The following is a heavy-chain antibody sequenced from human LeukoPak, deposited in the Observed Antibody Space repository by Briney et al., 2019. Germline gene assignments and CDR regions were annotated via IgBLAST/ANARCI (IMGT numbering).Heavy chain of an antibody. Sequence: GGSLRLSCGASGFTFRSYWMSWVRQAPGEGLEWVANINEDGSETNYVDSVKGRFTISRDNAKDSLYLQMNSLRVEDTAVYYCARDQSGSVWYYWGQGTLVTVSS. V-gene: IGHV3-7*04. CDR3: ARDQSGSVWYY. CDR2: INEDGSET. J-gene: IGHJ4*02. CDR1: GFTFRSYW. D-gene: IGHD6-19*01.